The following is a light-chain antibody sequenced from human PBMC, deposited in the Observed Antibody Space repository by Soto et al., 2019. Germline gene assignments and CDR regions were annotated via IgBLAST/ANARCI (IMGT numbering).Light chain of an antibody. CDR1: SSDVGGYNY. CDR2: DVI. CDR3: SSYTSSSTLLYV. Sequence: QSALTQPASVSGSPGQSITISCTGTSSDVGGYNYVSWYQQHPGKAPKLMIYDVINRPSGVSNRFSGSKSGNTASLTISGLQAEDEADYCCSSYTSSSTLLYVFGTGTKLTVL. J-gene: IGLJ1*01. V-gene: IGLV2-14*01.